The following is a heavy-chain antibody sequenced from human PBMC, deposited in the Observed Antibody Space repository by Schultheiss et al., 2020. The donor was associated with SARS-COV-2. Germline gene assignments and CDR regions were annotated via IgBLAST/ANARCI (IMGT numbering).Heavy chain of an antibody. CDR1: GFTFSSYS. V-gene: IGHV3-48*01. J-gene: IGHJ6*03. CDR3: ARDRDDYYMDV. Sequence: GGSLRLSCAASGFTFSSYSMNWVSQAPGKGLEWVSYISSSSSTIYYADSVKGRFTISRDNAKNSLYLQMNILRAEDTAMYYCARDRDDYYMDVWGKGTTVTVSS. CDR2: ISSSSSTI.